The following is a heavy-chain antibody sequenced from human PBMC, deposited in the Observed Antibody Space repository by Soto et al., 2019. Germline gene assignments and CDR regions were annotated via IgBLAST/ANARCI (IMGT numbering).Heavy chain of an antibody. V-gene: IGHV3-23*01. CDR1: GFTFSSYA. CDR2: ISGSGGST. D-gene: IGHD3-22*01. Sequence: EVQLLESGGGLVQPGGSLRLSCAASGFTFSSYAMSWVRQAPGKGLEWVSAISGSGGSTYYADSVKGRFTISRDNSKNTLYLQMNSLRAEDTAVYYCARGREADSSGYYFDYWGQGTLVTVSS. CDR3: ARGREADSSGYYFDY. J-gene: IGHJ4*02.